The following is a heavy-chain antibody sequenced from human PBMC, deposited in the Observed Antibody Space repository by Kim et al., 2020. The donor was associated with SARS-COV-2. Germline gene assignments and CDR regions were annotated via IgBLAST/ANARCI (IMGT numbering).Heavy chain of an antibody. Sequence: GGSLRLSCATPGFTFSAYDMNWVRQAPGKGLEWLSFITKRSTTIYYADSVEGRFTISRDDAKNSLFLQMNSLRDEDTALYYCVRDRMGGAFDMWGHGTMVTVSS. J-gene: IGHJ3*02. CDR2: ITKRSTTI. D-gene: IGHD3-16*01. V-gene: IGHV3-48*02. CDR1: GFTFSAYD. CDR3: VRDRMGGAFDM.